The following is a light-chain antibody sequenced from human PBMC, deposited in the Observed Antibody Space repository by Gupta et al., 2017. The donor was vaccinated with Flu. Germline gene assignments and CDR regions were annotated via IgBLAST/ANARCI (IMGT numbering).Light chain of an antibody. CDR1: SSDIGGYNR. Sequence: QSALPQPASVSGSLGQSITISCTGTSSDIGGYNRVSWYQQHPGKAPKLIIYEVSNRPSGLSERFAGSRSGNTASLTISGLQADDEADYYGSSYTRSTTSIIAWVFGGGTRLTVL. V-gene: IGLV2-14*01. CDR2: EVS. J-gene: IGLJ3*02. CDR3: SSYTRSTTSIIAWV.